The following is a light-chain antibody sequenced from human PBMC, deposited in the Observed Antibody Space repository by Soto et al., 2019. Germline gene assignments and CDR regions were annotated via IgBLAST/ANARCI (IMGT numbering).Light chain of an antibody. V-gene: IGKV3-15*01. CDR1: QSVSSN. J-gene: IGKJ1*01. Sequence: EIVLTQSPATLSVSQGEGASLSCRASQSVSSNLAWYQQKPGQAPRLLIYGASTRATGIPARFSGSGSGTEFTLTISSLQYEDFAVYYCQQYNNWPPWTFGQGTKVGIK. CDR2: GAS. CDR3: QQYNNWPPWT.